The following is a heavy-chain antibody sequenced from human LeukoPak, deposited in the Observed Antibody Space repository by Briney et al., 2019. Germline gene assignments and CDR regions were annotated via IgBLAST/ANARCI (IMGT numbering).Heavy chain of an antibody. Sequence: ETLSLTCTVSGGSISSSSYYWGWIRQPPGKGLEWIGSIYYSGSTYYNPSLKSRVTISVDTSKNQFSLKLSSVTAADTAVYYCARDRVAAIPEYFDYWGQGTLVTVSS. V-gene: IGHV4-39*07. CDR3: ARDRVAAIPEYFDY. CDR2: IYYSGST. J-gene: IGHJ4*02. D-gene: IGHD2-2*02. CDR1: GGSISSSSYY.